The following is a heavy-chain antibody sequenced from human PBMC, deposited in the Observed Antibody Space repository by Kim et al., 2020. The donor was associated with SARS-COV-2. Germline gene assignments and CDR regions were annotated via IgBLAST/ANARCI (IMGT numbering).Heavy chain of an antibody. V-gene: IGHV3-33*01. CDR1: GFTFSSYG. J-gene: IGHJ4*02. CDR2: IWYDGSNK. Sequence: GGSLRLSCAASGFTFSSYGMHWVRQAPGKGLEWVAVIWYDGSNKYYADSVKGRFTISRDNSKNTLYLQMNSLRAEDTAVYYCASSPPRGPYFDYWGQGTLVTVSS. CDR3: ASSPPRGPYFDY.